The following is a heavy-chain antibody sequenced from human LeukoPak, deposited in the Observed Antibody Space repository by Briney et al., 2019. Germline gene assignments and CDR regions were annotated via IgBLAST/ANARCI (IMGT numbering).Heavy chain of an antibody. D-gene: IGHD2-15*01. Sequence: PGGSLRLSCAASGFTVSSNYMSWVRRAPGKGLEWVSATSSSDDSKYYADSVRVRFTISRDNSRNTMSLQMNSLRAEDAAVYYCAKAPVTSCRGAFCYPFASWGQGTLVTVSS. CDR3: AKAPVTSCRGAFCYPFAS. J-gene: IGHJ4*02. CDR1: GFTVSSNY. CDR2: TSSSDDSK. V-gene: IGHV3-23*01.